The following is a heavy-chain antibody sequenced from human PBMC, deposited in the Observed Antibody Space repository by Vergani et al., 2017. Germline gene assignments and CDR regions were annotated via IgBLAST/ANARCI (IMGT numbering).Heavy chain of an antibody. V-gene: IGHV1-46*01. D-gene: IGHD1-26*01. Sequence: QVQLVQSGAEVKKPGASVKVSCKASGYTFTSYYMHWVRQPPGQGLEWMGIINPSGGSTSYAQKFQGRVTMTRDTSTSTVYMELSSLRSEDTAVYYCARSLQRAPYYYYYGMDVWGQGTTVTVSS. CDR1: GYTFTSYY. CDR3: ARSLQRAPYYYYYGMDV. CDR2: INPSGGST. J-gene: IGHJ6*02.